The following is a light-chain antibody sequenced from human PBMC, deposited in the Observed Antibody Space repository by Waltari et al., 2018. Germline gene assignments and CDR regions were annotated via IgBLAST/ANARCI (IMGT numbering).Light chain of an antibody. V-gene: IGLV2-14*01. CDR3: HSYTGSRTYV. J-gene: IGLJ1*01. CDR1: TNDVGGYTF. Sequence: QSALTQPASVSGSPGQSITIFCPGTTNDVGGYTFVSWYQHHPGKAPKLIIYEVTKRPSGVSTRFSGSKSGNTASLTISGLQAEDEADYYCHSYTGSRTYVFGTGTKVTVL. CDR2: EVT.